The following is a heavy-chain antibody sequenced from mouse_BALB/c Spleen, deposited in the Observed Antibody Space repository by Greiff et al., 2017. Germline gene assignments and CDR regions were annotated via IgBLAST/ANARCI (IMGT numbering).Heavy chain of an antibody. D-gene: IGHD2-4*01. V-gene: IGHV1-69*02. J-gene: IGHJ3*01. CDR2: IDPSDSYT. CDR1: GYTFTSYW. CDR3: ARCDYDGGFAY. Sequence: VQLQQPGAELVKPGASVKLSCKASGYTFTSYWMHWVKQRPGQGLEWIGEIDPSDSYTNYNQKFKGKATLTVDKSSSTAYMQLSSLTSEDSAVYYCARCDYDGGFAYWGQGTLVTVSA.